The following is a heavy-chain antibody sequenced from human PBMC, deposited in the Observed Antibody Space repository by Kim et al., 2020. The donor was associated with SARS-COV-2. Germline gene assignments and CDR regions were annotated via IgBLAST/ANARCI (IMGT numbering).Heavy chain of an antibody. V-gene: IGHV4-34*01. Sequence: SETLSLTCAVYGGSFSGYYWSWIRQPPGKGREWIGEINHSGSTNYNPSLKSRGTISVDTSKNQFSLKLSSVTLADTAAYYCARAGRHWLVRPIFYYFDYWGQGTLVTVSS. D-gene: IGHD6-19*01. CDR2: INHSGST. CDR1: GGSFSGYY. J-gene: IGHJ4*02. CDR3: ARAGRHWLVRPIFYYFDY.